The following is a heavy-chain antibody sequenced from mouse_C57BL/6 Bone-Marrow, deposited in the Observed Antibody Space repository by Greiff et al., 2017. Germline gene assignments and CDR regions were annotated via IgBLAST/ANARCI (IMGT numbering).Heavy chain of an antibody. CDR1: GYAFSSSW. V-gene: IGHV1-82*01. J-gene: IGHJ4*01. CDR3: ARWFLRYSYAMDC. Sequence: VQLQQSGPELVKPGASVKISCKASGYAFSSSWMNWVKQRPGKGLEWIGRIYPGDGDTNYNGKFKGKATLTADKSSSTAYMQLSSLTSEDSAVXFCARWFLRYSYAMDCWGHGASVTVSS. D-gene: IGHD1-1*01. CDR2: IYPGDGDT.